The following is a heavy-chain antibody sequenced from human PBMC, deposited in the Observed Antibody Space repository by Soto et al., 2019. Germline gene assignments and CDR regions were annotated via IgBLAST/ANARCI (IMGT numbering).Heavy chain of an antibody. CDR2: FWKDGNTK. CDR1: GFSLSSSV. J-gene: IGHJ4*02. V-gene: IGHV3-33*06. CDR3: AKGKRPPPPYSAYEPFDS. Sequence: QVQLVESGGGVVQPGRSLRLSCAASGFSLSSSVMHWVRQAPGKGLEWVAVFWKDGNTKYYADSVKGRFIISRDNSKNTLYLELNSLRPDDTALYYCAKGKRPPPPYSAYEPFDSWGQGTLVSVSS. D-gene: IGHD3-22*01.